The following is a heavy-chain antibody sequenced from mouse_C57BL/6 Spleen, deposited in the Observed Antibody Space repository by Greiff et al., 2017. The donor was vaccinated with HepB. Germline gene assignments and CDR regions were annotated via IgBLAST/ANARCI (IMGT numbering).Heavy chain of an antibody. CDR3: ARDRGTGAMDY. D-gene: IGHD2-14*01. V-gene: IGHV5-16*01. CDR1: GFTFSDYY. CDR2: INYDGSST. Sequence: EVKVVESEGGLVQPGSSMKLSCTASGFTFSDYYMAWVRQVPEKGLEWVANINYDGSSTYYLDSLKSRFIISRDNAKNILYLQMSSLKSEDTATYYCARDRGTGAMDYWGQGTSVTVSS. J-gene: IGHJ4*01.